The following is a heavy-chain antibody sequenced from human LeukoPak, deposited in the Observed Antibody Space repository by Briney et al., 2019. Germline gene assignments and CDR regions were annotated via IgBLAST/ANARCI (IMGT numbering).Heavy chain of an antibody. CDR2: IYPRDSRT. D-gene: IGHD5-24*01. J-gene: IGHJ3*02. CDR1: GYSFSSYW. V-gene: IGHV5-51*01. CDR3: ARRRDGYNLNAFNI. Sequence: GESLKISCKGSGYSFSSYWIAWVRQMPGKGLEWMGIIYPRDSRTTYSPSFQGQVTISADKSISTAYLQWSSLKASDTAMYYCARRRDGYNLNAFNIWGQGTMVTVSS.